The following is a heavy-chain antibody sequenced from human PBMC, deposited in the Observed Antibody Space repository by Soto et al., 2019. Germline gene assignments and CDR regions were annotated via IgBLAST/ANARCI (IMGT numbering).Heavy chain of an antibody. CDR1: GFSFDDYA. CDR3: AKDYYYGSGTGAFDI. Sequence: PGGSLRLSCVAFGFSFDDYAMHWVRQAPGKGLEWVSGVGWNSDSIGYADSVKGRFTISRDNAKNSLYLQMKSLRTEDTALYYCAKDYYYGSGTGAFDIWGQGTMVTVSS. CDR2: VGWNSDSI. J-gene: IGHJ3*02. V-gene: IGHV3-9*01. D-gene: IGHD3-10*01.